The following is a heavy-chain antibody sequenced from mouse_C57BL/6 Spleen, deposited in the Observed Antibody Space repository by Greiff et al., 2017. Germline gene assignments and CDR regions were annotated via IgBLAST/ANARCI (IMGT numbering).Heavy chain of an antibody. J-gene: IGHJ1*03. D-gene: IGHD2-3*01. CDR3: AGAGYYVYFDV. V-gene: IGHV1-52*01. CDR2: IDPSDSET. Sequence: QVQLQQPGAELVRPGSSVKLSCTASGYTFTSYWMHWVKQRPIQGLEWIGNIDPSDSETHYNQKFKDKDTLTVDKSSSTAYMQLSSLTSEDAAVYYCAGAGYYVYFDVWGTGTTVTVSS. CDR1: GYTFTSYW.